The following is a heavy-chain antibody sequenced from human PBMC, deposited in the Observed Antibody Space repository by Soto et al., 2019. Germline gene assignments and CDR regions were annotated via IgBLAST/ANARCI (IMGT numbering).Heavy chain of an antibody. CDR2: IYHSGST. D-gene: IGHD4-17*01. J-gene: IGHJ4*02. V-gene: IGHV4-4*02. Sequence: SSETLSLTCAVSGGSFTSNNWWTWVRQPPGKGLEWIGYIYHSGSTYYNPSLKSRVTISVDRSKNQFSLKLSSVTAADTAVYYCARGDYGEHFDYWGQGTLVTVSS. CDR3: ARGDYGEHFDY. CDR1: GGSFTSNNW.